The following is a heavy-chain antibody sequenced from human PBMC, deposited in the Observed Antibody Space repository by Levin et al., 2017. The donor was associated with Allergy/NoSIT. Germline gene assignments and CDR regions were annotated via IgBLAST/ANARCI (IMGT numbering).Heavy chain of an antibody. Sequence: GSLRLSCAVYGGSFSGYYWSWIRQPPGKGLEWIGEINHSGSTNYNPSLKSRVTISVDTSKNQFSLKLSSVSAADTAVYYCARGAERYPLFYFDYWGQGTLVTVSS. J-gene: IGHJ4*02. CDR3: ARGAERYPLFYFDY. V-gene: IGHV4-34*01. CDR1: GGSFSGYY. CDR2: INHSGST. D-gene: IGHD1-14*01.